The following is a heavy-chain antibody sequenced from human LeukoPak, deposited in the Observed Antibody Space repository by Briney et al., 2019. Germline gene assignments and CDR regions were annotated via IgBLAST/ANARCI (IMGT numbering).Heavy chain of an antibody. D-gene: IGHD6-19*01. CDR1: GFTFSSYG. Sequence: ERSLRLSCAASGFTFSSYGMHWVRQAPGKGLEWVAVIWYDGSNKYYADSVKGRFTISRDNSKNTLYLQMNSLRAEDTAVYYCARARSIAVVPLDYWGQGTLVTVSS. CDR2: IWYDGSNK. J-gene: IGHJ4*02. V-gene: IGHV3-33*01. CDR3: ARARSIAVVPLDY.